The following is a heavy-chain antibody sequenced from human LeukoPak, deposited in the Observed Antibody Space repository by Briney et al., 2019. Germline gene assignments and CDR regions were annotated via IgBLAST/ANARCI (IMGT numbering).Heavy chain of an antibody. CDR2: ITSSGTYI. Sequence: GGSLRLSCATSGFTFNNYNMNWVRQAPGRALEWVSSITSSGTYIFYADSVKGRFTISRDNAKNSLYLQMNSLRAEDTVVYYCARDYYDSSGYSNWFDPWGQGTLVTVSS. J-gene: IGHJ5*02. CDR3: ARDYYDSSGYSNWFDP. V-gene: IGHV3-21*01. CDR1: GFTFNNYN. D-gene: IGHD3-22*01.